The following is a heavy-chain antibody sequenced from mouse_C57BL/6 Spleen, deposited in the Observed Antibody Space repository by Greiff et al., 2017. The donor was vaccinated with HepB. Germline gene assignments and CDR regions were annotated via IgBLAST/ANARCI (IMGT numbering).Heavy chain of an antibody. CDR2: ISYDGSN. Sequence: EVQLVESGPGLVKPSQSLSLTCSVTGYSITSGYYWNWIRQFPGNKLEWMGYISYDGSNNYNPSLKNRISITRDTSKNQFFLKLNSVTTEDTATYYCASWDYEFAYWGQGTLVTVSA. CDR1: GYSITSGYY. D-gene: IGHD2-4*01. J-gene: IGHJ3*01. CDR3: ASWDYEFAY. V-gene: IGHV3-6*01.